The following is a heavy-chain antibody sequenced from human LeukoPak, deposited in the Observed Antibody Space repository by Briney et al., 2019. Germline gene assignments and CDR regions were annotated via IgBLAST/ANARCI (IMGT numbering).Heavy chain of an antibody. CDR1: GGSINNYY. D-gene: IGHD4-11*01. J-gene: IGHJ4*02. CDR2: IYYRGST. CDR3: ARGGDYGNLRYFDY. Sequence: SETLSLTCTVSGGSINNYYWSWIRQPPGKGPEWIGYIYYRGSTNYNPSLKSRVTFSVDTSKNQFSLKLNSVTAADTAVYYCARGGDYGNLRYFDYWGQGTLVTVSA. V-gene: IGHV4-59*01.